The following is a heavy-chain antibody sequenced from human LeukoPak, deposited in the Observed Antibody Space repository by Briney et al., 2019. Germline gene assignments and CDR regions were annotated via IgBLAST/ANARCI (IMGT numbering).Heavy chain of an antibody. J-gene: IGHJ4*02. CDR2: IYYSGST. V-gene: IGHV4-39*07. D-gene: IGHD3-10*01. CDR3: ARDNPRFGELLFFDY. CDR1: GGSISSSSYY. Sequence: PSETLSLTCTVSGGSISSSSYYWGWIRQPPGKGLEWIGSIYYSGSTYYNPSLKSRVTISVDTSKNQFSLKLSSVTAADTAVYYCARDNPRFGELLFFDYWGQGTLVTVSS.